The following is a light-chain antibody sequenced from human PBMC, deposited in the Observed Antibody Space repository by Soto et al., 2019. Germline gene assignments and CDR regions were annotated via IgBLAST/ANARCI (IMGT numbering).Light chain of an antibody. CDR1: QDVSIF. Sequence: EILLAQSPATPSLSPGERATLSCKASQDVSIFLAWYQQKPGQAPRLLIHDASNRATGVPARFSGSGSGRDFTLTITSLEPEDFAVYYCQQRSTWLYTFGQGTKLEV. CDR3: QQRSTWLYT. J-gene: IGKJ2*01. V-gene: IGKV3-11*02. CDR2: DAS.